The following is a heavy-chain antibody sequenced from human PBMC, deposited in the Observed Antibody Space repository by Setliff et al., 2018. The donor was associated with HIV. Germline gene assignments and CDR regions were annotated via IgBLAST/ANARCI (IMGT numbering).Heavy chain of an antibody. J-gene: IGHJ4*02. V-gene: IGHV4-39*01. CDR2: IYYSGST. CDR1: GGSIRSSSSY. D-gene: IGHD2-15*01. Sequence: SETLSLTCTVSGGSIRSSSSYWGWIRQPPGKGLEWIGIIYYSGSTYYKPSLKSRVTISVDTSQNQFSLQLNSVTAADTAMYYCARVVDADYLGYWGQGTPVTVSS. CDR3: ARVVDADYLGY.